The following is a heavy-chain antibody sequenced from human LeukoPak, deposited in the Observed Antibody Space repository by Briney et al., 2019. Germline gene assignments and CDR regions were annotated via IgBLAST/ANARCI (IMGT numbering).Heavy chain of an antibody. CDR2: MSNSGHT. CDR1: GGSVSGGNYY. D-gene: IGHD3-10*01. CDR3: ARSFGSGTQSWYFDL. V-gene: IGHV4-61*01. Sequence: SETLSLTCTVSGGSVSGGNYYWSWIRQPPGKGLEWIGVMSNSGHTDSIPSLKSRVTIAVDTSKNQFSLKLSSVTAADTAVYYCARSFGSGTQSWYFDLWGRGTLVTVSS. J-gene: IGHJ2*01.